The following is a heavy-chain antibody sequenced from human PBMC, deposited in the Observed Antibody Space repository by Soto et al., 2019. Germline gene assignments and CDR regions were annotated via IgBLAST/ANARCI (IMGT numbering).Heavy chain of an antibody. CDR3: AKEVSLGSTVDLGY. J-gene: IGHJ4*02. CDR1: GLTFSIFA. Sequence: PGGSLRLSCAASGLTFSIFAMSWVRQSPGKGLEWVSTISGSGGSTYYADAVKGRFSISRDNSMGTLYLQMKSLRVEDTAIYYCAKEVSLGSTVDLGYWGKGTLVTVSS. D-gene: IGHD7-27*01. CDR2: ISGSGGST. V-gene: IGHV3-23*01.